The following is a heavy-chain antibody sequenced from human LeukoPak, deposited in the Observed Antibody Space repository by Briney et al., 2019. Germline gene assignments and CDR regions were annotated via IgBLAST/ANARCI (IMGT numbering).Heavy chain of an antibody. D-gene: IGHD3-16*01. CDR1: GDSISSNY. V-gene: IGHV4-59*01. J-gene: IGHJ3*02. CDR3: ARFADI. Sequence: PSETLSLTCTVSGDSISSNYWSWIRQPPGKGLEWIGYISYSGNTNYNPSLKSRVTMSLDTSKNQFSLKLTSVTAADTAVYYCARFADIWGQGTMVTVSS. CDR2: ISYSGNT.